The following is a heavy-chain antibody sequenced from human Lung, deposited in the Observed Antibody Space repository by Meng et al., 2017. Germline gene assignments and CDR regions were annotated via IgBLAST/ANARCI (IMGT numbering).Heavy chain of an antibody. J-gene: IGHJ4*02. CDR1: GYSFTSYA. Sequence: QVQLVQSGAEVKKPGASVRVSCKASGYSFTSYAMHWVRQAPGQRLEWMGWLSPVDGNTKYPQNFQGRATITRDTSASTAYMELRSLRSDDTAVYYCARLGLQTTGLNDCWGQGTLVTVSS. V-gene: IGHV1-3*01. D-gene: IGHD3-9*01. CDR2: LSPVDGNT. CDR3: ARLGLQTTGLNDC.